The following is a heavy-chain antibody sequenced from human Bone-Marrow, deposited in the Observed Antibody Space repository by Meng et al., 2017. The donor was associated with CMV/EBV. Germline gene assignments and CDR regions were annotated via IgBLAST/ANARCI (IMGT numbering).Heavy chain of an antibody. Sequence: ETLSLTCTVSGGSISSYYWSWIRQPPGKGLEWIGYIYYSGSTNYNPSLKSRVTISVDTSKNQFSLKLSSVTAADTAVYYCARGGVQWDFWSGYYENNWFDPWGQGTLVTVSS. J-gene: IGHJ5*02. CDR1: GGSISSYY. D-gene: IGHD3-3*01. CDR2: IYYSGST. V-gene: IGHV4-59*01. CDR3: ARGGVQWDFWSGYYENNWFDP.